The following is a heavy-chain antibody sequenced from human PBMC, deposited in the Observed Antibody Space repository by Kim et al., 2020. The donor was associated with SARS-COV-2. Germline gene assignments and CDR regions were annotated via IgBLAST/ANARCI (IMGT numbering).Heavy chain of an antibody. Sequence: YNPSLKSRVTISVDTSKNQFSLKLSSVTAADTAVYYCARGPYDSSGYYYNWGQGTLVTVSS. CDR3: ARGPYDSSGYYYN. D-gene: IGHD3-22*01. V-gene: IGHV4-34*01. J-gene: IGHJ4*02.